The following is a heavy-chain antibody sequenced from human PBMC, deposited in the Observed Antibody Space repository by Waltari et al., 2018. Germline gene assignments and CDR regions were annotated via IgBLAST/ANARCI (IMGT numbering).Heavy chain of an antibody. Sequence: EVQLVESGGGLVQPGGSLRLSCAASGFTFSSYWMSWVRQAPGKGLEWVANIKQDGSEKYYVDSVKGRFTISRDNAKNSLYLQMNSLRAEDTAVYYWARLNYDILTGPRGGAVRYFDYWGQGTLVTVSS. J-gene: IGHJ4*02. V-gene: IGHV3-7*01. D-gene: IGHD3-9*01. CDR3: ARLNYDILTGPRGGAVRYFDY. CDR1: GFTFSSYW. CDR2: IKQDGSEK.